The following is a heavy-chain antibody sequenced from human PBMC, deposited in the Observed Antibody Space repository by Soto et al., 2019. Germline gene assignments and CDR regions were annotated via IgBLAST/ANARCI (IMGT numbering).Heavy chain of an antibody. CDR2: IDPSDSYT. D-gene: IGHD3-10*01. V-gene: IGHV5-10-1*01. Sequence: PGESLKISCKGSGYRFTSYWISWVRQMPGKGLEWMGRIDPSDSYTNYSPSFQGHVTISADKSISTAYLQWSSLKASDTAMYYCASQYYYGSGSYSFDYWGQGTLVTVSS. CDR1: GYRFTSYW. CDR3: ASQYYYGSGSYSFDY. J-gene: IGHJ4*02.